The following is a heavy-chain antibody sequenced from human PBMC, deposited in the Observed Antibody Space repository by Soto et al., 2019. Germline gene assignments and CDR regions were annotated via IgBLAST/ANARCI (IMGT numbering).Heavy chain of an antibody. CDR2: IHHSGTT. D-gene: IGHD1-20*01. CDR3: ARDVRYNSDSRPAGQFDF. CDR1: GNSISTGNW. Sequence: SETLSLTCSVSGNSISTGNWWSWVRQPPGKGLEWIGEIHHSGTTNYKSSLKSRVTISLDKSKTQFSLRLSSVTAADTAVYYCARDVRYNSDSRPAGQFDFWGQGTLVTVSS. J-gene: IGHJ4*02. V-gene: IGHV4-4*02.